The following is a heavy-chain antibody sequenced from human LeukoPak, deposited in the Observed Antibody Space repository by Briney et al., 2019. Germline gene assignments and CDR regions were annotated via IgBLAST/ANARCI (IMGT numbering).Heavy chain of an antibody. D-gene: IGHD2/OR15-2a*01. J-gene: IGHJ6*02. CDR3: ARDQLLYYYYGMDV. V-gene: IGHV1-18*01. CDR1: GYTLTSYG. Sequence: SVKVSCKASGYTLTSYGISWVRQAPGQGLEWMGWISAYNGNTNYAQKLQGRVTMTTDTSTSTAYMELRSLRSDDTAVYYCARDQLLYYYYGMDVWGQGTTVTVSS. CDR2: ISAYNGNT.